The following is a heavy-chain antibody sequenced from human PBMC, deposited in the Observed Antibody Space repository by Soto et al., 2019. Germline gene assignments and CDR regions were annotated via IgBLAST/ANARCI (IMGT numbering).Heavy chain of an antibody. J-gene: IGHJ4*02. CDR2: IDGSGSGT. V-gene: IGHV3-23*01. Sequence: GGSLRLSCAASGFTFSTYAVSWVRQAPGKGLEWVSLIDGSGSGTYYADSVKGRFTISRDNSKNTLYLQLNSLRLEDTALYYCAKNRGGTYSASEYWGQGTLVTVSS. CDR3: AKNRGGTYSASEY. D-gene: IGHD1-26*01. CDR1: GFTFSTYA.